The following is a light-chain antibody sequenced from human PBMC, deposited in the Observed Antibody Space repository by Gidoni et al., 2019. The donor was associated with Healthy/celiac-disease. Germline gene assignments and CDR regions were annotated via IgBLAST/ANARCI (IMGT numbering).Light chain of an antibody. Sequence: DIQMTKSPSSLSASVGDRVTITCRASQSISSYLNWYQQKPGQAPKLLIYAASSLQSGVPSRCSGSGAGTDFTLTISSLQHEDFATYYCQQSYSTPRAFGQGTKVEIK. V-gene: IGKV1-39*01. CDR1: QSISSY. CDR3: QQSYSTPRA. CDR2: AAS. J-gene: IGKJ1*01.